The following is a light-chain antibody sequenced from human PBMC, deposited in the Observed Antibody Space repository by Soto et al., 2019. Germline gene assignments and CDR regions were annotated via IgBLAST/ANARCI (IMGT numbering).Light chain of an antibody. CDR2: EVT. J-gene: IGLJ3*02. CDR1: SSDVGAYNY. Sequence: QSALTQPPSASGSPGQSVTISCTGTSSDVGAYNYVSWYQQYPGKAPKLVIYEVTKRPSGVPDRFSGSKSGNTASLTVSGLQAEDEADYYCTSYVGNDIWVFGGGTKLTVL. CDR3: TSYVGNDIWV. V-gene: IGLV2-8*01.